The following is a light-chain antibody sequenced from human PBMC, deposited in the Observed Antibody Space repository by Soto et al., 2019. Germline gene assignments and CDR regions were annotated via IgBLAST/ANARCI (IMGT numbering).Light chain of an antibody. Sequence: EIVLTQSPATLSLSPGERAALSCRASQSVSSYLAWYQQKPGQAPRLLIYDASKRAPGIPARSTGSGSGTDFTLTISSLEPEDFAVHFCQQRSNWPSTFGGGTKVEI. V-gene: IGKV3-11*01. CDR1: QSVSSY. J-gene: IGKJ4*01. CDR3: QQRSNWPST. CDR2: DAS.